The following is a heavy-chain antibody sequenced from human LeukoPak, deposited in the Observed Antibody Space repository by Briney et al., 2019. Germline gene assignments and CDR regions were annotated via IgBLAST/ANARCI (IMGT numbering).Heavy chain of an antibody. CDR3: ARDAWLVGTTNLYYFDY. Sequence: GASVKVSCRASEYTFTDFYMHWVRQAPGQGLEWMGWINPNSGGTNYAQKFQGRVTMTRDPSISTAYMELSRLTSDDSAVYYCARDAWLVGTTNLYYFDYWGQGTLVTVSS. V-gene: IGHV1-2*02. CDR1: EYTFTDFY. J-gene: IGHJ4*02. D-gene: IGHD1-26*01. CDR2: INPNSGGT.